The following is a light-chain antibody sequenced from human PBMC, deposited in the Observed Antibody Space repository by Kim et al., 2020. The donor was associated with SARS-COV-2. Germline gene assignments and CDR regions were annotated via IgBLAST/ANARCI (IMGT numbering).Light chain of an antibody. Sequence: VGDRVTVTCRASQVISHYLAWYQHKPGRAPKLLISAASNLQSGVPSRFSGSGSGTEFTLTISSLQPDDFATYYCQQFNTFPRTFGQGTKLEI. V-gene: IGKV1-9*01. J-gene: IGKJ2*01. CDR2: AAS. CDR1: QVISHY. CDR3: QQFNTFPRT.